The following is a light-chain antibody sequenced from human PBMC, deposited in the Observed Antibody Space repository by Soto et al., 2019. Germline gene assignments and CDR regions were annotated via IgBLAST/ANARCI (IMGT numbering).Light chain of an antibody. J-gene: IGKJ2*01. CDR1: QTIYTS. CDR2: STY. CDR3: QQSYGVPYI. Sequence: DIQMTQSPASLSASVGDRVTIICRASQTIYTSLNWYQQRPGRAPKLLIFSTYKLENVVPSRFTCGGSGTDFTLTINSLQPEDFATYYCQQSYGVPYIVGLGTKVEMK. V-gene: IGKV1-39*01.